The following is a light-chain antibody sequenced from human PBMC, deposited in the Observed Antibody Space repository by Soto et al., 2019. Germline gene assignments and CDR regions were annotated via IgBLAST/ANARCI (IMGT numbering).Light chain of an antibody. CDR3: QQYGDLPPT. V-gene: IGKV3-20*01. CDR2: GAS. J-gene: IGKJ1*01. CDR1: QSVTYYQ. Sequence: EIVLTQSPETLSLSQGERATIYCRASQSVTYYQLALGRQTPGQAPRLLIYGASSRAAVIPDRFSGSGSGTDFTLTISRLDPEYFVLYHCQQYGDLPPTVGQGTKVDIK.